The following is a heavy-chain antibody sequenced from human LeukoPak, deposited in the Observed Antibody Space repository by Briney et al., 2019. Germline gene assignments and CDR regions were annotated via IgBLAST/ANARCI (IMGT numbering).Heavy chain of an antibody. CDR1: GFTFSHYA. J-gene: IGHJ4*02. V-gene: IGHV3-21*01. CDR2: ITSSSGYI. CDR3: ATGSGLWSPDY. D-gene: IGHD5-18*01. Sequence: PGGSLRLSCAASGFTFSHYAMNWVRQAPGKGLEWVSSITSSSGYIYYADSVKGRFTISRDNAKNRLYVQMNSLRAEDTAVYYCATGSGLWSPDYWGQGTLVTVSS.